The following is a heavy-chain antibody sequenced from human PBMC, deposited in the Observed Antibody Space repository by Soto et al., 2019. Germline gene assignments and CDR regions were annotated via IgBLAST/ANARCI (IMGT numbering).Heavy chain of an antibody. J-gene: IGHJ4*02. CDR1: GGSFSGYY. Sequence: PSETLSLTCAVYGGSFSGYYWSWIRQPPGKGLEWIGEINHSGSTNYNPSLKSRVTISVDTSKNQFSLKLSPVTAADTAVYYCASADYGDYKYYFDYWGQGTLVTVSS. CDR3: ASADYGDYKYYFDY. CDR2: INHSGST. D-gene: IGHD4-17*01. V-gene: IGHV4-34*01.